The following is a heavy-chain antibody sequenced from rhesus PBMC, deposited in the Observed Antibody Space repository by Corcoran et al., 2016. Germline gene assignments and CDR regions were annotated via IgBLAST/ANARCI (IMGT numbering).Heavy chain of an antibody. CDR2: IYGNSAST. CDR3: ARYDGSGWYYWYFDL. V-gene: IGHV4-73*01. CDR1: GGSISGYYY. Sequence: QVKLQQWGEGLVKPSETLSLTCAVYGGSISGYYYWSWIRQPPGKGLEWIGYIYGNSASTNYNPSLKKRVTNSKDTSKNQFSLKLSSVTAADTAVYYCARYDGSGWYYWYFDLWGPGTPITISS. J-gene: IGHJ2*01. D-gene: IGHD6-31*01.